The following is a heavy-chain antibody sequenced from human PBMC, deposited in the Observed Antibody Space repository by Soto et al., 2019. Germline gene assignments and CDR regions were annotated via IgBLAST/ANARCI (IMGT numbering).Heavy chain of an antibody. Sequence: XVSLRLSCAASGFSFGSYALSWVRQAPGKGLEWVSTISGSDGKTFYADSVKGRFSISRDTSQSTLYLQVNSLRADDTAMYYCARWSYLDYWGQGTRVTVSS. CDR1: GFSFGSYA. CDR3: ARWSYLDY. J-gene: IGHJ4*02. D-gene: IGHD3-3*01. CDR2: ISGSDGKT. V-gene: IGHV3-23*01.